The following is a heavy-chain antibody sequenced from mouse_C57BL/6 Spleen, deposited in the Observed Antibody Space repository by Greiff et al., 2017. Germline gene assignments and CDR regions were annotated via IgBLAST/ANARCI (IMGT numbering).Heavy chain of an antibody. CDR2: IYPTDGNT. J-gene: IGHJ2*01. Sequence: VQLQQSGAELVRPGASVKLSCKASGYTFTSYWMSWVKQRTGQGLEWIGEIYPTDGNTSYNQKFKGKATLTADKSSSTAYMELRSLTSEDSAVYSCARLDTAVVAMDYWGQGTTLTVSS. CDR3: ARLDTAVVAMDY. D-gene: IGHD1-1*01. CDR1: GYTFTSYW. V-gene: IGHV1-81*01.